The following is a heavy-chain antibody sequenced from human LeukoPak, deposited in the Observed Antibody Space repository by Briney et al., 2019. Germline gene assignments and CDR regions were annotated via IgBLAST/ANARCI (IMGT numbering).Heavy chain of an antibody. V-gene: IGHV1-8*03. D-gene: IGHD2-15*01. CDR2: MNPNSGNT. CDR3: ARVSCSGGSCYSEFDY. CDR1: GYTFTSYG. Sequence: GASVKVSCKASGYTFTSYGISWVRQAPGQGLEWMGWMNPNSGNTGYAQKFQGRVTITRNTSISTAYMELSSLRSEDTAVYYCARVSCSGGSCYSEFDYWGQGTLVTVSS. J-gene: IGHJ4*02.